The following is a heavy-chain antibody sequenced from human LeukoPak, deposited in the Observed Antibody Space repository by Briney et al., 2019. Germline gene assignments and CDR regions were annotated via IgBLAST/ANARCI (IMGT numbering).Heavy chain of an antibody. Sequence: GGSLRLSCAASGFTFSTYWMGWVRQAPGKGLEWVANINQDGSAKYYVDPMKGRFTISRDNAKNSVYLEMNSLRVEDTAVYYCARSGRGDYWGQGTLVTVSS. D-gene: IGHD6-25*01. CDR2: INQDGSAK. CDR3: ARSGRGDY. V-gene: IGHV3-7*01. CDR1: GFTFSTYW. J-gene: IGHJ4*02.